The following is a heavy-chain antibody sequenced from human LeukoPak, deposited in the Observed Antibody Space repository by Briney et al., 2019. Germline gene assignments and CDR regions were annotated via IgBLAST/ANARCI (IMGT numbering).Heavy chain of an antibody. D-gene: IGHD6-13*01. V-gene: IGHV1-2*02. CDR3: ARVKDSSSWHYFDF. J-gene: IGHJ4*02. CDR2: VDPFSGGT. CDR1: GYTFTAYY. Sequence: GASVKVSCKASGYTFTAYYIHWLRQAPGQGLEWMGWVDPFSGGTIPAQKFQDRVTMTKDTSINTAYMELSSLRSDDTAVYYCARVKDSSSWHYFDFWGQGTLVTVSS.